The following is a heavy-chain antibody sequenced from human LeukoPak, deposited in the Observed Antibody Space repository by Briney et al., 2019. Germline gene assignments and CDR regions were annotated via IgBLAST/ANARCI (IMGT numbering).Heavy chain of an antibody. CDR3: ARKTPRFGDYDY. CDR2: IYSAGST. Sequence: PGGSLRLSCAASGFTVSSSYMRWVRQAPGKGLEWVSLIYSAGSTYYADSVKGRFTISRDNSKNTLYLQMNSLRAEDTAVYYCARKTPRFGDYDYWGQGTLVTVSS. V-gene: IGHV3-66*01. CDR1: GFTVSSSY. D-gene: IGHD2-15*01. J-gene: IGHJ4*02.